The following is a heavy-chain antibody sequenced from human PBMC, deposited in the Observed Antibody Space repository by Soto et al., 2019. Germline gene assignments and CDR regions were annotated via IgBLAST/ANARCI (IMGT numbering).Heavy chain of an antibody. CDR2: IYPGDSDT. CDR3: ARAPGIAARPNYYYYGMDV. CDR1: GYSFTSYW. Sequence: PGESLKISCKGSGYSFTSYWIGWVRQMPGKGLEWMGIIYPGDSDTRYSPSFQGQVTISADKSISTAYLQWSSLKASDTAMYYCARAPGIAARPNYYYYGMDVWGQGTTVTVSS. J-gene: IGHJ6*02. D-gene: IGHD6-6*01. V-gene: IGHV5-51*01.